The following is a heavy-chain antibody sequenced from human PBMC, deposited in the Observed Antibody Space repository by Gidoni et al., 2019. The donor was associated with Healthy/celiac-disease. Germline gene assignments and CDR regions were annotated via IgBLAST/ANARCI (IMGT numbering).Heavy chain of an antibody. CDR1: GGSISSGDYY. V-gene: IGHV4-30-4*01. CDR2: IYYSGST. J-gene: IGHJ4*02. CDR3: AREGDYDSSGYYFDY. D-gene: IGHD3-22*01. Sequence: QVQLQESGTGLVKPSQTLSLTCTVPGGSISSGDYYLSWIRQPPGKGLEWIGYIYYSGSTYYNPSLKSRVTISVDTSKNQFSLMLSSVTAADTAVYYCAREGDYDSSGYYFDYWGQGTLVTVSS.